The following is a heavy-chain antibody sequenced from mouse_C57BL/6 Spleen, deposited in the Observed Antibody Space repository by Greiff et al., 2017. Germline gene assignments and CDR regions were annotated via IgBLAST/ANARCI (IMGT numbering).Heavy chain of an antibody. Sequence: EVHLVEPGGGLVKPGGSLKLSCAASGFTFSDYGMHWVRQAPEKGLEWVAYISSGSSTIYYADTVKGRFTISRDNAKNTLFLQMTSLRSEDTAMYYCARSGGANYYAMDYWGKGTSVTVSS. CDR3: ARSGGANYYAMDY. J-gene: IGHJ4*01. D-gene: IGHD1-3*01. CDR1: GFTFSDYG. V-gene: IGHV5-17*01. CDR2: ISSGSSTI.